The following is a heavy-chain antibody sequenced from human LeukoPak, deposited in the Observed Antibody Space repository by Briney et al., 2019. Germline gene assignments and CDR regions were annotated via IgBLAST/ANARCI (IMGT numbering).Heavy chain of an antibody. D-gene: IGHD2-8*01. Sequence: PGGSLRPSCAASGFTFSSHWMHWVRQAPGKGLEWVSRINEDGSIITYADSVEGRFTISRDNAKNTLYLQMNSLRAEDTAVYYCVRDLILVWTPGDDFDYWGQGTLVTLSS. CDR3: VRDLILVWTPGDDFDY. J-gene: IGHJ4*02. CDR1: GFTFSSHW. CDR2: INEDGSII. V-gene: IGHV3-74*01.